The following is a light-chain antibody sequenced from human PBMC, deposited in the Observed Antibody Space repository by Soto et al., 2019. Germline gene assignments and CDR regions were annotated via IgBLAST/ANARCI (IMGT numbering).Light chain of an antibody. CDR1: MRDVGAYNL. Sequence: QSALTQPASVSGSPGQSITISCAGTMRDVGAYNLVSWYQQHPGRAHQLIIYEVRNRPSGISFRFSGSKSGNTASLTISGLPAEDEAYYYCSSYKTKSSLIFGGGTKVTVL. J-gene: IGLJ2*01. CDR2: EVR. V-gene: IGLV2-14*01. CDR3: SSYKTKSSLI.